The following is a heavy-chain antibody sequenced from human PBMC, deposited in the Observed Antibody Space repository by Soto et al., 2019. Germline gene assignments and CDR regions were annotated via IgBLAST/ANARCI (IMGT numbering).Heavy chain of an antibody. CDR3: ARAAVPDYDFWSGPPGGYYYYGMDV. J-gene: IGHJ6*02. CDR1: GYPFTSYG. Sequence: ASVKVSCKASGYPFTSYGISWVRQAPGQGLEWMGWISAYNGNTNYAQKLKGRVTMTTDTSTSTAYMELRSLRSDDTAVYYCARAAVPDYDFWSGPPGGYYYYGMDVWGQGTTVTVSS. D-gene: IGHD3-3*01. CDR2: ISAYNGNT. V-gene: IGHV1-18*04.